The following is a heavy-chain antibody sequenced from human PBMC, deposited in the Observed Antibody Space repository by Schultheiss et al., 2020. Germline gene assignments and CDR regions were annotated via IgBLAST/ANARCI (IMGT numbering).Heavy chain of an antibody. D-gene: IGHD2-2*01. CDR2: IKSKTDGGTT. J-gene: IGHJ6*02. Sequence: GGSLRLSCAASGFTFSSYGMHWVRQAPGKGLEWVGRIKSKTDGGTTDYAAPVKGRFTISRDDSKNTLYLQMNSLKTEDTAVYYCTTDGGIVVVPATRSGYYYGMDVWGQGTTVTVSS. CDR3: TTDGGIVVVPATRSGYYYGMDV. V-gene: IGHV3-15*01. CDR1: GFTFSSYG.